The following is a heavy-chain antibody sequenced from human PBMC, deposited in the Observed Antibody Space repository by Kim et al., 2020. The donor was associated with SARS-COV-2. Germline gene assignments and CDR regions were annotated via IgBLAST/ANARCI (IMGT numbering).Heavy chain of an antibody. CDR2: INPKSGGT. CDR3: ARGRSLMTTTPNHFDT. V-gene: IGHV1-2*02. CDR1: GYTFTDYF. D-gene: IGHD4-4*01. J-gene: IGHJ4*02. Sequence: ASVKFSCKASGYTFTDYFIHWVRQAPGQGLEWMGWINPKSGGTSYAQKCQGRVTMTRDTSISTAYMEMRRSSSDDTAVYYCARGRSLMTTTPNHFDTWGQGDLVIVSS.